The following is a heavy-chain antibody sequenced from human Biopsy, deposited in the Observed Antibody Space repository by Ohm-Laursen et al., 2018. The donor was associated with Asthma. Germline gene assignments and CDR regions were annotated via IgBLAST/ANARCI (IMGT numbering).Heavy chain of an antibody. D-gene: IGHD3-3*02. CDR1: GFTFGSYG. J-gene: IGHJ1*01. V-gene: IGHV3-30*03. Sequence: SLRLSCAASGFTFGSYGMHWVRQAPGKGLEWVACISYDGSNKYYADSVKGRSTISRDNSKNTLYLQMNSLRAEDTAVYYCARTFHFWSPYHAEHYQLWGQGTLVTVSS. CDR2: ISYDGSNK. CDR3: ARTFHFWSPYHAEHYQL.